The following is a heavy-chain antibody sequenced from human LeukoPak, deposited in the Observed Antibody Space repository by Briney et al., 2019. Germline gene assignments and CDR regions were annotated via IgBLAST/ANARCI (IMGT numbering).Heavy chain of an antibody. CDR3: ARDGGLRYFDWLSTSRYYFDY. Sequence: GGSLRLSCAASGFTFSSYAMHWVRQAPGKGLEWVAVISYDGSNKYYADSVKGRFTISRDNSKNTLYLQMNSLRAEGTAVYYCARDGGLRYFDWLSTSRYYFDYWGQGTLVTVSS. D-gene: IGHD3-9*01. CDR2: ISYDGSNK. CDR1: GFTFSSYA. V-gene: IGHV3-30-3*01. J-gene: IGHJ4*02.